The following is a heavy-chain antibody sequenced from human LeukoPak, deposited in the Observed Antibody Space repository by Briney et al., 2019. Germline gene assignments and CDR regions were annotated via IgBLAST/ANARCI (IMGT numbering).Heavy chain of an antibody. D-gene: IGHD2-15*01. CDR1: GFTCSSYS. CDR2: ISSSSSYI. Sequence: PGRSLRLSCAASGFTCSSYSMNWVRQAPGKGLEWVSSISSSSSYIYYADSVKGRFTISRDNAKNSLYLQMNSLRAEDTAVYYCARTYCSGGSCYYAFDIWGQGTMVTVSS. CDR3: ARTYCSGGSCYYAFDI. V-gene: IGHV3-21*01. J-gene: IGHJ3*02.